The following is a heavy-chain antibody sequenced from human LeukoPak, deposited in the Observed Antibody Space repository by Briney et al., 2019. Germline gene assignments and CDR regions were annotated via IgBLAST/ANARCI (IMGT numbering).Heavy chain of an antibody. V-gene: IGHV1-8*01. Sequence: ASVKVSCKASGYPFNNYDINWVRQATGQGLEWMGWMNPQSGKTGYAQNFQGRVTMTRDTSISTAYMELSSLRSEDTAVYYCVRLSSHYGDYKVDPWGQGTLVTVSS. CDR2: MNPQSGKT. D-gene: IGHD4-17*01. CDR3: VRLSSHYGDYKVDP. CDR1: GYPFNNYD. J-gene: IGHJ5*02.